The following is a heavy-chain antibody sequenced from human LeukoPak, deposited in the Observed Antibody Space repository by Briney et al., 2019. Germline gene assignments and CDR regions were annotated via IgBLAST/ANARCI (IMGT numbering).Heavy chain of an antibody. CDR1: GFTFSSYG. D-gene: IGHD3-10*02. Sequence: GRSLRLSCAASGFTFSSYGMHWVRQAPGKGLEWVAVISYDGSNKYYADSVKGRFTVSRDNAKNTLYLQMNSLRAEDTAVYYCTRDLRMDYYYVDYYYYGMDVWGQGTTVTVSS. V-gene: IGHV3-30*03. CDR3: TRDLRMDYYYVDYYYYGMDV. CDR2: ISYDGSNK. J-gene: IGHJ6*02.